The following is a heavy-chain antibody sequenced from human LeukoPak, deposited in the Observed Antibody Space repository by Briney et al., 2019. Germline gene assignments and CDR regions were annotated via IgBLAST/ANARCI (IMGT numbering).Heavy chain of an antibody. Sequence: GGSLRLSCAASGFTFSNAWMSWVRQAPGKGLEWVSSISSSSSYIYYADSVKGRFTISRDNAKNSLYLQMNSLRAEDTAVYYCASLVVSNQGGDYTFDYWGQGTLVTASS. CDR1: GFTFSNAW. CDR2: ISSSSSYI. V-gene: IGHV3-21*01. CDR3: ASLVVSNQGGDYTFDY. D-gene: IGHD3-22*01. J-gene: IGHJ4*02.